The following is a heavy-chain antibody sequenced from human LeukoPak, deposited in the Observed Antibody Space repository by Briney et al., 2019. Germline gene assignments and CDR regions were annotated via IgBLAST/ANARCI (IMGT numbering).Heavy chain of an antibody. CDR2: ISAYNGNT. J-gene: IGHJ4*02. Sequence: SVKVSCKASGYTFTSYGISWVRQAPGQGLEWMGWISAYNGNTNYAQKLQGRVTMTTDTSTSTAYMELRSLRSDDTAVYYCARDREKYYDSSGYYGSWGQGTLVTASS. CDR1: GYTFTSYG. CDR3: ARDREKYYDSSGYYGS. V-gene: IGHV1-18*01. D-gene: IGHD3-22*01.